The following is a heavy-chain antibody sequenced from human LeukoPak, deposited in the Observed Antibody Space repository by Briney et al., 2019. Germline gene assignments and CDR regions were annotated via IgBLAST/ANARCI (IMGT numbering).Heavy chain of an antibody. CDR2: ISPNSGGT. CDR3: ARAGGASDSSGWYVFDY. D-gene: IGHD6-19*01. J-gene: IGHJ4*02. V-gene: IGHV1-2*04. Sequence: GASVKVSCKASGYTFTAQHMHWVRQAPGQGLEWMGWISPNSGGTNYAQKFQGWVTMTRDTSISTAYMELSRLRSDDTAVYYCARAGGASDSSGWYVFDYWGQGTLVTVSS. CDR1: GYTFTAQH.